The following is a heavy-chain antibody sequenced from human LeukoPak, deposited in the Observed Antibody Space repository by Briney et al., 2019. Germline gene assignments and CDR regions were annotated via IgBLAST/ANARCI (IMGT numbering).Heavy chain of an antibody. CDR3: AKDGFRGDCIGGSCYPFDP. V-gene: IGHV3-23*01. CDR1: GFTFSSYA. J-gene: IGHJ5*02. Sequence: AGGSLRLSCAASGFTFSSYAMSWVRQAPGKGLEWVSTISDSGGNTYYADSVKGRFTISRDNSKNTLYLQMNSLRAEDTALYYCAKDGFRGDCIGGSCYPFDPWGQGTLGTVSS. CDR2: ISDSGGNT. D-gene: IGHD2-15*01.